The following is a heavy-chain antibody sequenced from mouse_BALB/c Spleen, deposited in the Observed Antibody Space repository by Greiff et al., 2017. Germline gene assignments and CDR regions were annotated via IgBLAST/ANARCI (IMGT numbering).Heavy chain of an antibody. CDR2: INPYNDGT. CDR1: GYTFTSYV. V-gene: IGHV1-14*01. D-gene: IGHD3-2*01. J-gene: IGHJ4*01. CDR3: ARGTRQLGLPPMDY. Sequence: EVQLVESGPELVKPGASVKMSCKASGYTFTSYVMHWVKQKPGQGLEWIGYINPYNDGTKYNEKFKGKATLTSDKSSSTAYMELSSLTSEDSAVYYCARGTRQLGLPPMDYWGQGTSVTVSS.